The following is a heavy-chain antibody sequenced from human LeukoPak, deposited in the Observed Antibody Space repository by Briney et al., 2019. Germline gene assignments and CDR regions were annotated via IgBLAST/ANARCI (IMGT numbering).Heavy chain of an antibody. J-gene: IGHJ6*03. CDR2: INWNGGST. Sequence: RAGGSLRLSCATSGFTFSSYGVTWVRQAPGKGLEWVSGINWNGGSTGYADSVKGRFTISRDNAKNSLYLQMNSLRAEDTALYHCARVRVVAASGGYYYYYYMDVWGKGTTVTISS. V-gene: IGHV3-20*01. D-gene: IGHD2-15*01. CDR3: ARVRVVAASGGYYYYYYMDV. CDR1: GFTFSSYG.